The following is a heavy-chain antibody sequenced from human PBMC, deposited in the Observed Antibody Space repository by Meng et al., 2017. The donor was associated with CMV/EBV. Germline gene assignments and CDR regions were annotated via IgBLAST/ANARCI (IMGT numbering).Heavy chain of an antibody. CDR2: IYYSGST. CDR1: GGSISSYY. V-gene: IGHV4-59*01. D-gene: IGHD6-6*01. Sequence: GSLRLSCTVSGGSISSYYWSWIRQPPGKGLEWIGYIYYSGSTNYNPSLKSRVTISVDTSKNQFSLKLSSVTAADTAVYYCARWPGIAARPLDVWGQGTTVTVSS. CDR3: ARWPGIAARPLDV. J-gene: IGHJ6*02.